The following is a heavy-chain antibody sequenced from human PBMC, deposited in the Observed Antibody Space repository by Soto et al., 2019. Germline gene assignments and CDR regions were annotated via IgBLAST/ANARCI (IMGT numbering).Heavy chain of an antibody. CDR3: ASSLGPYYFYGMDV. CDR2: IYYIGST. V-gene: IGHV4-30-4*08. Sequence: SETLSLTCTVSGGSISSGGYYWNWIRQHPGKGLEWIGYIYYIGSTYYNPSLKSRVTISVDTSKNQFSLKLSSVTVADTAVYYCASSLGPYYFYGMDVWGQGTTVTVSS. J-gene: IGHJ6*02. D-gene: IGHD3-16*02. CDR1: GGSISSGGYY.